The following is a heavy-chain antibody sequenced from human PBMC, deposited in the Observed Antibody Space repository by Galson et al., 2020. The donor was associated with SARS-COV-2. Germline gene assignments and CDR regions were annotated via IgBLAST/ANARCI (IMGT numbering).Heavy chain of an antibody. D-gene: IGHD3-3*01. CDR2: ISSSGTT. V-gene: IGHV4-31*03. Sequence: SETLSLTCTVSGGSISGSNFYWRWIRQHPGKGLEWIGDISSSGTTAYNPSLKGRIIISLDSSKNQFSLQVTSVTAADTAVYYCARDYRFTIFLESYYYMDVWGKGTTVIVSS. CDR3: ARDYRFTIFLESYYYMDV. J-gene: IGHJ6*03. CDR1: GGSISGSNFY.